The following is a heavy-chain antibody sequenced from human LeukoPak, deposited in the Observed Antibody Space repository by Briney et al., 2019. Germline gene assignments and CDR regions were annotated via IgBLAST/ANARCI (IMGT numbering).Heavy chain of an antibody. J-gene: IGHJ4*02. CDR2: IKEDGSET. CDR3: ARETPRRGETRDGYR. CDR1: GFIFKKYW. Sequence: GGSLRLSCVASGFIFKKYWMNRVRQVPGKGLECLANIKEDGSETYYADSVKGRFTISRDSPKNLLFLQINSLRVEDTAVYYCARETPRRGETRDGYRWGQGTVVTVSS. V-gene: IGHV3-7*01. D-gene: IGHD5-24*01.